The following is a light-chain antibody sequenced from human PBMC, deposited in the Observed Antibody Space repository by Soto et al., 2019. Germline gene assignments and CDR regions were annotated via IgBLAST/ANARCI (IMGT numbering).Light chain of an antibody. CDR1: QSVSSSY. CDR3: QQYGSSPST. V-gene: IGKV3-20*01. J-gene: IGKJ5*01. CDR2: GAS. Sequence: EIVLTQSPVTLSLSPGERATLSCRASQSVSSSYLAWYQQKPGQAPRLLIYGASSRATGIPDRFSGSGSGTDFTLTMSRLEAKDFAVYYCQQYGSSPSTFGHGTRLQIK.